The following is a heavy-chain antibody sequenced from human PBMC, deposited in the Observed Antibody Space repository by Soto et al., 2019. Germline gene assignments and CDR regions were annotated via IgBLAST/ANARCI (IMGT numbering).Heavy chain of an antibody. CDR3: ARGVYGSGNYYTGPSAFDI. D-gene: IGHD3-10*01. J-gene: IGHJ3*02. V-gene: IGHV1-69*06. Sequence: QVQLEQSGAEVKKPGSSVKVSCKASGGTWSDHGVAWLRQAPGQGLEWMGGTIPVFNTAKYAQKFQGRVTVTADKFTNIAYMELSSLRSEDTAFYFCARGVYGSGNYYTGPSAFDIWGQGTMVIVSS. CDR1: GGTWSDHG. CDR2: TIPVFNTA.